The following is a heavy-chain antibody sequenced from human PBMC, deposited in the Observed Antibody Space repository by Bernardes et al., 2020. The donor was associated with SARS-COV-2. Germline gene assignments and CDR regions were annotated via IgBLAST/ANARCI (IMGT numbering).Heavy chain of an antibody. J-gene: IGHJ5*02. CDR1: DGISSYY. CDR3: ARDSSSTGAPFDP. Sequence: SETLSLTCTVSDGISSYYWSWIRQPPGKRLEWIGYIHKSGPTNYNPSLRSRAPISIDTPRSQFSLQLHSVTAADTATYYCARDSSSTGAPFDPWGQGIRVTVSS. V-gene: IGHV4-4*08. D-gene: IGHD6-6*01. CDR2: IHKSGPT.